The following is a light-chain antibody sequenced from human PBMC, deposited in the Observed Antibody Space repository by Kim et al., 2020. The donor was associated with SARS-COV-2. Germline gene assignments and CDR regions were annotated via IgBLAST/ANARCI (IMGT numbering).Light chain of an antibody. V-gene: IGKV1-39*01. Sequence: LYASVGDRVTITWRASQTSSTYLNWYHQKPRKAPKLLIYATSNLQNGVPSRFSGSGSGTDFTLTISSLQPEDFAIYYCQQTYGTPTFGQGTKLEI. CDR3: QQTYGTPT. J-gene: IGKJ2*01. CDR1: QTSSTY. CDR2: ATS.